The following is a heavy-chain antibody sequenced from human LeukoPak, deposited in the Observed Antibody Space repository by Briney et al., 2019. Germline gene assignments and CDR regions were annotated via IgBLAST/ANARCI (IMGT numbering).Heavy chain of an antibody. V-gene: IGHV3-15*01. J-gene: IGHJ6*03. D-gene: IGHD2-2*01. CDR3: TTSTPTRYCSSTSCTSYYYYYMDV. CDR2: IKSKTDGGTT. CDR1: GFTVSSNY. Sequence: GGSLRLSCAASGFTVSSNYMSWVRQAPGKGLEWVGRIKSKTDGGTTDYAAPVKGRFTISRDDSKNTLYLQMNSLKTEDTAVYYCTTSTPTRYCSSTSCTSYYYYYMDVWGKGTTVTVSS.